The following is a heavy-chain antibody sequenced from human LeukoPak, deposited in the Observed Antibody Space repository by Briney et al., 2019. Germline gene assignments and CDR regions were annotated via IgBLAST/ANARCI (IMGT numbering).Heavy chain of an antibody. J-gene: IGHJ6*03. V-gene: IGHV4-34*01. D-gene: IGHD6-13*01. CDR2: INHSGST. Sequence: SETLSLTCTVSGGSISSYYWSWIRQPPGKGLEWIGEINHSGSTNYNPSLKSRVTISVDTSKNQFSLKLSSATAADTAVYYCARGGRSSSWLYYMDVWGKGTTVTIS. CDR3: ARGGRSSSWLYYMDV. CDR1: GGSISSYY.